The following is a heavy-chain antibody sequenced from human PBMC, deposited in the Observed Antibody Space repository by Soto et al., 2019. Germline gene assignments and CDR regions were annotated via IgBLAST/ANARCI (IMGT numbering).Heavy chain of an antibody. D-gene: IGHD2-2*02. CDR2: INHSGST. CDR1: GGSFSGYY. J-gene: IGHJ5*02. Sequence: SETVSLTCAVYGGSFSGYYWSWIRQPPGKGLEWIGEINHSGSTNYNPSLKSRVTISVDTSKNQFSLKRSSVTAADTAVYYCARGGYCSSTSCYINWFDPWGQGTLVTVSS. CDR3: ARGGYCSSTSCYINWFDP. V-gene: IGHV4-34*01.